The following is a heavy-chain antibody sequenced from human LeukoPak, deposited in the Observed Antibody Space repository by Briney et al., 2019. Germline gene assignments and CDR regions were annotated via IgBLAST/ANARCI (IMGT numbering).Heavy chain of an antibody. CDR2: ISSSSSTI. J-gene: IGHJ4*02. CDR1: GFTFSSYG. D-gene: IGHD3-22*01. Sequence: GGSLGLSCAASGFTFSSYGMNWVRQAPGKGLEWVSYISSSSSTIYYADSVKGRFTISRDNAKNSLYLQMNSLRAEDTAVYYCARFYDSSGYYFPFDYWGQGTLVTVSS. CDR3: ARFYDSSGYYFPFDY. V-gene: IGHV3-48*01.